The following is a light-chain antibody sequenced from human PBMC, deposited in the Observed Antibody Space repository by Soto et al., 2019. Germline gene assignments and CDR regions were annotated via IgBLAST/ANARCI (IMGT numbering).Light chain of an antibody. CDR2: QAS. CDR1: QSISSW. CDR3: QQYKSYPYT. Sequence: DIQMTQSPSTLSASVGDRVTITCRASQSISSWLAWYQQKPGKAPKLLIYQASSLETGVPSRCSGSASGTDFTLTISSLQPDDFATYFCQQYKSYPYTFGQETKVEIK. V-gene: IGKV1-5*03. J-gene: IGKJ2*01.